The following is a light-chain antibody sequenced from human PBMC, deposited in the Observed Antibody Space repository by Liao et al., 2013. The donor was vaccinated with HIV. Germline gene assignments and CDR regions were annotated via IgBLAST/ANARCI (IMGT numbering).Light chain of an antibody. Sequence: LTQPPSVSVSPGHTVSITCSGGELGDKYASWYQQKPGQSPVLVIYADNKRPSGIPERFSGSNSGNTATLTITGTLPMDEADYYCQAWDSATSIVFGTGTKVTVL. J-gene: IGLJ1*01. CDR2: ADN. CDR3: QAWDSATSIV. V-gene: IGLV3-1*01. CDR1: ELGDKY.